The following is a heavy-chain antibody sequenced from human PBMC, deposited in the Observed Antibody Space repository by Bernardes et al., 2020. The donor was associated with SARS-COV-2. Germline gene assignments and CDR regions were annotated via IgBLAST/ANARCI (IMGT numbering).Heavy chain of an antibody. Sequence: AAAKVSCKTSGYTFTDFYIHWLRQAPGQRLEWMGWINPKSGGTAYAQKFQGRVTMTRDTSSSTVYMELSWLRVDDTAIYYCASRHSSFAFYGLDVWGQGTTVIVSS. J-gene: IGHJ6*02. CDR1: GYTFTDFY. CDR3: ASRHSSFAFYGLDV. V-gene: IGHV1-2*02. CDR2: INPKSGGT. D-gene: IGHD6-19*01.